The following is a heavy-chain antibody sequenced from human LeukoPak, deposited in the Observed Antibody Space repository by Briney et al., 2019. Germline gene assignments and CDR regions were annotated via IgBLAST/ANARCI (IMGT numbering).Heavy chain of an antibody. J-gene: IGHJ4*02. CDR2: ISGSGGST. V-gene: IGHV3-23*01. D-gene: IGHD2-15*01. Sequence: GGSLRLSCAASGFTFSSYGMSWVRQAPGEGLEWVSAISGSGGSTYYADSVKGRFTISRDNAKKSLYPQMNSLRAEDTAVYYCARDPRYCSGGSCYSSDYWGQGTLVTVSS. CDR3: ARDPRYCSGGSCYSSDY. CDR1: GFTFSSYG.